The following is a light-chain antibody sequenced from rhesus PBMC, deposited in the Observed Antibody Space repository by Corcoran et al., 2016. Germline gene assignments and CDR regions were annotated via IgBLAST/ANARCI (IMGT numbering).Light chain of an antibody. J-gene: IGKJ4*01. CDR1: QGISNW. V-gene: IGKV1-69*01. CDR3: QQHDNSPLT. Sequence: DIQMTQSPSSLSASVGDRVTITCRASQGISNWLAWYQQKPGKAPKLLIYRASNLETGVPSRFSGSGSGTDFTLTISSLKPEDIATYYCQQHDNSPLTFGGGTKVEIK. CDR2: RAS.